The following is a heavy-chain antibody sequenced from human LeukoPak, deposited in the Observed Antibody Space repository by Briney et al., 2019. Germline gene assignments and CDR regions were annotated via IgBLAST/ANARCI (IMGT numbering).Heavy chain of an antibody. CDR1: GFTFSSYA. CDR2: ISGSGGNT. D-gene: IGHD3-22*01. J-gene: IGHJ3*02. V-gene: IGHV3-23*01. CDR3: AKGRYYHDNSDAFEI. Sequence: GGSLRLSCAASGFTFSSYAISWVRQAPGKGLEWVSAISGSGGNTYYADSVKGRFTISRDNSKNTLYLQMNSLRAEDTAVYQCAKGRYYHDNSDAFEIWGQGTMVTVSS.